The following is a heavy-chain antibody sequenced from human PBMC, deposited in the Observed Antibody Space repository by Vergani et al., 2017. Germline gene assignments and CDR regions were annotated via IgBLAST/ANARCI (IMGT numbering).Heavy chain of an antibody. CDR3: AKHFRGWGIVY. CDR1: GFTFSNYD. V-gene: IGHV3-30*02. J-gene: IGHJ4*02. Sequence: QGQLVESGGGVGQRGGSLRLSCATSGFTFSNYDMQWVRQGPGKGLEFVAFKQFDGSTQYYADSVKGRFTLSRDFSKNTLYLQMNSLRTDDTATYYCAKHFRGWGIVYWGQGTQVIVSS. D-gene: IGHD3-16*01. CDR2: KQFDGSTQ.